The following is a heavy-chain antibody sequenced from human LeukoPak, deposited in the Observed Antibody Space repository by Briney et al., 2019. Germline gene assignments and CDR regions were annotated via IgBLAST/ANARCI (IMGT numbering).Heavy chain of an antibody. J-gene: IGHJ4*02. CDR2: ISAYNGNT. V-gene: IGHV1-18*01. D-gene: IGHD3-10*01. CDR1: GYTFTSYG. Sequence: ASVKVSCKASGYTFTSYGISWVRQAPGQGLEWMGWISAYNGNTNYAQKLQGRVTMTTDTSTSTAYMELRSLRSDDTAVYYCARVYGITMVRGVPYYFDYWGQGTLVTVPS. CDR3: ARVYGITMVRGVPYYFDY.